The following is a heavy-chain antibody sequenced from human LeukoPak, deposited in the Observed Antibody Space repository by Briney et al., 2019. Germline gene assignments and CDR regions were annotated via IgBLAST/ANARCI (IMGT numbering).Heavy chain of an antibody. D-gene: IGHD6-13*01. J-gene: IGHJ4*02. CDR2: ISYDGSNK. Sequence: GRSLRLSCAASGFTFSSYAMHWVRQAPGKGLEWVAVISYDGSNKYYADSVKGRFTISRDNAKNSLYLQMNSLRAEDTAVYYCARAVAAAPVYWGQGTLVTVSS. CDR3: ARAVAAAPVY. CDR1: GFTFSSYA. V-gene: IGHV3-30-3*01.